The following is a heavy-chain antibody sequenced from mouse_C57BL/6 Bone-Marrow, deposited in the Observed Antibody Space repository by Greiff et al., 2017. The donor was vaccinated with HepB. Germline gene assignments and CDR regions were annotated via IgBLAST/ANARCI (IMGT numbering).Heavy chain of an antibody. CDR1: GYTFTDYY. J-gene: IGHJ1*03. V-gene: IGHV1-19*01. CDR3: ARRAWYFDV. Sequence: EVQLQQSGPVLVKPGASVKMSCKASGYTFTDYYMNWVKQSHGKSLEWIGVINPYNGGTSYNQKFKGKATLTVDKSSSTAYMELHSLTSEDSAVYYCARRAWYFDVWGTGTTVTVSS. D-gene: IGHD3-1*01. CDR2: INPYNGGT.